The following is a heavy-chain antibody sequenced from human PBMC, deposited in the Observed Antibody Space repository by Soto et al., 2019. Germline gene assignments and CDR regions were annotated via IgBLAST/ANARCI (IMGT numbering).Heavy chain of an antibody. CDR2: IYYSGST. CDR3: ARGRHSYGYWWFDP. CDR1: GGSISSYY. Sequence: PSETLSLTCTVSGGSISSYYWSWIRQPPGKGLEWIGYIYYSGSTNYNPSLKSRVTISVDTSKNQFSLKLSSVTAADTAVYYCARGRHSYGYWWFDPWGQGTLVTVSS. J-gene: IGHJ5*02. V-gene: IGHV4-59*01. D-gene: IGHD5-18*01.